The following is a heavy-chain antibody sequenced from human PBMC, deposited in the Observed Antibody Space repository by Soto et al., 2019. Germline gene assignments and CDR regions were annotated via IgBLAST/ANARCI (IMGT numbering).Heavy chain of an antibody. Sequence: EVQLVESGGGLVQPGGSLKLSCAASGFTFSGSAIHWVRQASGKGLEWFGRIRDKVNKYATAYAASVTGRFTISRDDSKNMAYLQMNSLKTDDTAVYYCGYDFWSGYYSVGQTSGMDVWGQGTTVTVSS. V-gene: IGHV3-73*02. D-gene: IGHD3-3*01. CDR3: GYDFWSGYYSVGQTSGMDV. J-gene: IGHJ6*02. CDR2: IRDKVNKYAT. CDR1: GFTFSGSA.